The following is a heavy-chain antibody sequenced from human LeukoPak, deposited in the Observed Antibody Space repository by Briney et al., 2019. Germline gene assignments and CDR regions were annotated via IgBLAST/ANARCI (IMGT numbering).Heavy chain of an antibody. V-gene: IGHV3-9*01. CDR2: ISWNSGSI. CDR1: GFTFDDYA. J-gene: IGHJ4*02. CDR3: AKGRGGGVIVNYFDY. D-gene: IGHD3-16*02. Sequence: GGPLRLSCAASGFTFDDYAMLWVRQAPGKGLEWVSGISWNSGSIGYADSVKGRFTISRDNAKNSLYLQMNSLRAEDTALYYCAKGRGGGVIVNYFDYWGQGTLVTVSS.